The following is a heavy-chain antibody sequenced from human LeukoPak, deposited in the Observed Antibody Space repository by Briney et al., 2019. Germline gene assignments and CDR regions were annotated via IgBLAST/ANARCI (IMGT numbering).Heavy chain of an antibody. Sequence: SETLSLTCAVYGGSFSGYYWSWIRQPPGKVLEWIGEINHSGSTNYNPSLKSRVTISVDTSKNQFSLKLSSVTAADTAVYYCARYQAVAGERFDYWGQGTLVTVSS. CDR3: ARYQAVAGERFDY. D-gene: IGHD6-19*01. V-gene: IGHV4-34*01. CDR2: INHSGST. CDR1: GGSFSGYY. J-gene: IGHJ4*02.